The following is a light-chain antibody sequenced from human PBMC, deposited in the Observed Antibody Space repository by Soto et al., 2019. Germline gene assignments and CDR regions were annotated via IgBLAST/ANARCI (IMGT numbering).Light chain of an antibody. J-gene: IGKJ4*01. CDR3: QQYGSAPLT. Sequence: EIVLTQSPGTLSLSPGERVTLSCRASQSVSSSYLAWYQQKPGQAPRLLIYGASSRATGIPDRFSGSGSGTDFTLIISRLEPEDFAVYYCQQYGSAPLTFGGGIKVEIX. V-gene: IGKV3-20*01. CDR1: QSVSSSY. CDR2: GAS.